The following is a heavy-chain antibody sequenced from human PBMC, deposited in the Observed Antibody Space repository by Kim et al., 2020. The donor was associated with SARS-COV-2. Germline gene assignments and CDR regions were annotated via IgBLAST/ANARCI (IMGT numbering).Heavy chain of an antibody. D-gene: IGHD3-9*01. CDR3: ARLDDILTGYLLSVETGNWYFDL. V-gene: IGHV5-51*01. CDR1: GYSFTSYW. CDR2: IYPGDSDT. J-gene: IGHJ2*01. Sequence: GESLKISCKGSGYSFTSYWIGWVRQMPGKGLEWMGIIYPGDSDTRYSPSFQGQVTISADKSISTAYLQWSSLKASDTAMYYCARLDDILTGYLLSVETGNWYFDLWGRGTLVTVSS.